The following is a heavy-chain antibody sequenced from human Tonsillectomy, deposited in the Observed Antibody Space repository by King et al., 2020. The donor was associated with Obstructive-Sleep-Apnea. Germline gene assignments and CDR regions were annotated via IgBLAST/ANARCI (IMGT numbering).Heavy chain of an antibody. D-gene: IGHD6-13*01. V-gene: IGHV3-30-3*01. Sequence: QLVQSGGGVVQPGRSLRLSCAASGFTFSSYAMHWVRQAPGKGLEWVAFISYDGSNKYYADSVKGRFTISRDNSKNTLYLQMNSLGGGDTAVYYCARDRAVKYSSSWPRIDYWGQGTLVTVSS. J-gene: IGHJ4*02. CDR3: ARDRAVKYSSSWPRIDY. CDR1: GFTFSSYA. CDR2: ISYDGSNK.